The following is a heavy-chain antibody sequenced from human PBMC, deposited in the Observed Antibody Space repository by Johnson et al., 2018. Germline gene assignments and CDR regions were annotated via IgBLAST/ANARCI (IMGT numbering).Heavy chain of an antibody. CDR3: ARDKAGGELGYAHYYGMAV. CDR1: EFPFKRYS. V-gene: IGHV3-33*01. CDR2: IWHDGSNK. J-gene: IGHJ6*02. Sequence: QVQLVESGGGVVQPGRSLRLSCAASEFPFKRYSMHWVRQAPGKGLECVAVIWHDGSNKYYGDSVKVRFTISRDNAKNMLYLQMNSLRVEDTAVYYCARDKAGGELGYAHYYGMAVWGQGTTVTVS. D-gene: IGHD3-16*01.